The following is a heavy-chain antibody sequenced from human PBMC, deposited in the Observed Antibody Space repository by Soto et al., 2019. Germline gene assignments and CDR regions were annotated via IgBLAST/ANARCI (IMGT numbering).Heavy chain of an antibody. CDR1: GFSLSTSGVG. V-gene: IGHV2-5*01. Sequence: ITLKESGPTLVKPTQTLTLTCTFSGFSLSTSGVGVGWIRQPQGKALEWLAFIYWNDDKRYSPSLKTRLTITKDTSKNQLVLTLIIMDPVDTATYYHAHNPPNLQQLVLCYYYGIDVW. CDR3: AHNPPNLQQLVLCYYYGIDV. D-gene: IGHD6-6*01. J-gene: IGHJ6*01. CDR2: IYWNDDK.